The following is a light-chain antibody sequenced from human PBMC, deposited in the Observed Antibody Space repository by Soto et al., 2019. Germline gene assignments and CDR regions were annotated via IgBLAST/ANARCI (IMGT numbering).Light chain of an antibody. CDR2: KAS. CDR1: QNISNW. CDR3: HQYNTYRT. Sequence: DIRMTQSPSTLSASVGDRVTITCRASQNISNWLAWYQQKAGKAPNLLIYKASSLESGVPSRFSGSGSGTEFTLTISSLQPDDFATYFCHQYNTYRTFGQGTKVDI. J-gene: IGKJ1*01. V-gene: IGKV1-5*03.